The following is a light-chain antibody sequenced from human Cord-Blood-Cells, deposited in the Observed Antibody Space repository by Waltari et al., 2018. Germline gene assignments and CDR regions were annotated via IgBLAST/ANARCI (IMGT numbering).Light chain of an antibody. CDR3: SSYTSSSTVV. J-gene: IGLJ2*01. Sequence: QSALTQPASVSGSPGQSIPISCTGTSSDVGGYNYVHGYQQHPGKAPKLMIYEVSNRPSGVSNRFSGSKSGNTASLTISGLQAEDEADYYCSSYTSSSTVVFGGGTKLTVL. CDR1: SSDVGGYNY. CDR2: EVS. V-gene: IGLV2-14*01.